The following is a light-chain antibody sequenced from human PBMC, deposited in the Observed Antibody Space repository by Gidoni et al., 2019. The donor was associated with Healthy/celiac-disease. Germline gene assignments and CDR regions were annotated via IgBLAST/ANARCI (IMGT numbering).Light chain of an antibody. CDR3: QQYYSPPWT. V-gene: IGKV4-1*01. CDR2: WAS. CDR1: QSVLHSSNNKNY. Sequence: QSVLHSSNNKNYLAWYQQKPGQPPKLLIYWASTRESGVPDRFSGSGSGTDFTLTISSLQAEDVAVYYCQQYYSPPWTFGRGTKVGIK. J-gene: IGKJ1*01.